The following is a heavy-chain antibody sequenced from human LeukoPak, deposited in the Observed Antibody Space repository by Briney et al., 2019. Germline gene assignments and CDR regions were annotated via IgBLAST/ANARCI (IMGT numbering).Heavy chain of an antibody. V-gene: IGHV4-59*08. CDR1: GGSISSYY. CDR3: ARQVLGSSGSILGWFDP. J-gene: IGHJ5*02. CDR2: VFYTGST. Sequence: SDTLSLTRTVSGGSISSYYWSWIRQPPGKSLEWLGHVFYTGSTNYNPSLKSRVTISVDTSKNQFSLKLSSVTAADTAVYYCARQVLGSSGSILGWFDPWGQGTLVTVSS. D-gene: IGHD3-22*01.